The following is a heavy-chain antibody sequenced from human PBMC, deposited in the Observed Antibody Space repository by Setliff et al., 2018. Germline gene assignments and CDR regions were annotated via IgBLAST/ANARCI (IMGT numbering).Heavy chain of an antibody. Sequence: RGASLKISCKGSGYSFTSYWIAWVRQMPGKGLEWMGIIYPGDSDTRYSPSFQGQVTISADKSISTAYLQWSSLKASDTAMYYCARQYYNFWSGYSPKKGWFDPWGQGTLVTVSS. V-gene: IGHV5-51*01. CDR2: IYPGDSDT. J-gene: IGHJ5*02. CDR1: GYSFTSYW. D-gene: IGHD3-3*01. CDR3: ARQYYNFWSGYSPKKGWFDP.